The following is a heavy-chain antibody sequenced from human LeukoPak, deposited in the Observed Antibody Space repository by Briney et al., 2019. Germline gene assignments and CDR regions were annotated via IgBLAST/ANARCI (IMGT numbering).Heavy chain of an antibody. V-gene: IGHV7-4-1*02. CDR2: INTNTGNP. CDR3: ATDLKKGDSGCFDY. Sequence: ASVRVSCKASGYTFTSSALNWVRQAPGQGREGMGWINTNTGNPTYAQGFTGRFVFTLDTSVSTAYLQIRSLKAEDTAVYYCATDLKKGDSGCFDYWGQGTLVTVSS. J-gene: IGHJ4*02. CDR1: GYTFTSSA. D-gene: IGHD6-19*01.